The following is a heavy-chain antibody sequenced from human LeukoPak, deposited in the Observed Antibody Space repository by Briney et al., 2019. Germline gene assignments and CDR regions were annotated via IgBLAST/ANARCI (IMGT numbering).Heavy chain of an antibody. D-gene: IGHD2-15*01. CDR3: AAQVYCSGGSCYSRHFDY. Sequence: KPSETLSLTCTVSDGSVSSSSYSWGWIRQPPGKGLEWIGSIYYSGSTYYNPSLKSRVTVSADTSKNQFSLKLTSVTAADTAVFYCAAQVYCSGGSCYSRHFDYWGQGTLVTVSS. CDR1: DGSVSSSSYS. V-gene: IGHV4-39*01. J-gene: IGHJ4*02. CDR2: IYYSGST.